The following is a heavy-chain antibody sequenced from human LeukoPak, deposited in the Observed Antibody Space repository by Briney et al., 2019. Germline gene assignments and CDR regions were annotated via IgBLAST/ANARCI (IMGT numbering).Heavy chain of an antibody. CDR3: ARVRAVVPAVPDYYYYYGMDV. V-gene: IGHV3-30*19. CDR2: IWYDGSNK. J-gene: IGHJ6*02. D-gene: IGHD2-2*01. Sequence: GGSLRLSCAASGFTFSSYGMHWVRQAPGKGLEWVAVIWYDGSNKYYADSVKGRFTISRDNSKNTLYLQMNSLRAEDTAVYYCARVRAVVPAVPDYYYYYGMDVWGQGTTVTVSS. CDR1: GFTFSSYG.